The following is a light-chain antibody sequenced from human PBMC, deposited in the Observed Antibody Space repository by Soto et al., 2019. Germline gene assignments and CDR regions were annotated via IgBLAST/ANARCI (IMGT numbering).Light chain of an antibody. J-gene: IGLJ1*01. CDR3: SSYTSGSTHV. CDR1: SSDVGAYNF. CDR2: DVS. Sequence: QSALTQPASVSGSPGQSITISCTGTSSDVGAYNFVSWYQQHPGKVPKLMIFDVSSRPSGVSDRFSGSKSGNTASLTISGRQAEDEGDYYCSSYTSGSTHVFGSGTKLTVL. V-gene: IGLV2-14*03.